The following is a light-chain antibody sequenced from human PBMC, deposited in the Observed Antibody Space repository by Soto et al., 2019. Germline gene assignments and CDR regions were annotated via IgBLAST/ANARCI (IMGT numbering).Light chain of an antibody. Sequence: VLTQPPSVSVSPGQTASITCSGDKLGDKYACWYQQKPGQSPVLVIYQDSKRPSGIPERFSGSNSGNTATLTISGTQAMDEADYYCQAWDSSTYVFGTGTKVTVL. V-gene: IGLV3-1*01. CDR2: QDS. CDR1: KLGDKY. J-gene: IGLJ1*01. CDR3: QAWDSSTYV.